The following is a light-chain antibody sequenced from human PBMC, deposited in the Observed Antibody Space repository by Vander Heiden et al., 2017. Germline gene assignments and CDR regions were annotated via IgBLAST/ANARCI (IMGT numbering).Light chain of an antibody. Sequence: QSALTQPASVSGSPGQSITISCTGTSSDVGRYNHVSWYQQHPGKAPELIIYDVTNRPSGISNRFSGSKSGNTASLTISVLQAEDEADYYCGSYTSSTTWVFGGGTKLTVL. CDR2: DVT. V-gene: IGLV2-14*01. CDR3: GSYTSSTTWV. CDR1: SSDVGRYNH. J-gene: IGLJ3*02.